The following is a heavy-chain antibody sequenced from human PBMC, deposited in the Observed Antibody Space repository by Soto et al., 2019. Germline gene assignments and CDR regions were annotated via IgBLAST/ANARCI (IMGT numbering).Heavy chain of an antibody. Sequence: PGGSLRLSCTASGFTFNDAYMTWVRQAPGKGLEWVGRIKSKSAGGTIDYAAYVKGRFTISRDDSEQTLYLQMNSLNNDDTAVYYCARDIPITPTTRPGYSSGWSGANWFDPWGQGTLVTVSS. CDR2: IKSKSAGGTI. D-gene: IGHD6-19*01. J-gene: IGHJ5*02. V-gene: IGHV3-15*01. CDR3: ARDIPITPTTRPGYSSGWSGANWFDP. CDR1: GFTFNDAY.